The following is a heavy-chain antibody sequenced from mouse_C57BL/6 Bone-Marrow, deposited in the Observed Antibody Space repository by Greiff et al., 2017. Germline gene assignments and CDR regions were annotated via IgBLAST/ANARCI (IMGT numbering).Heavy chain of an antibody. D-gene: IGHD1-1*01. V-gene: IGHV1-72*01. CDR2: IDPNSGGT. J-gene: IGHJ4*01. CDR3: ASPHYCGSRYAMDY. CDR1: GYTFTSYW. Sequence: VQLQQPGAELVNPGASVKLSCKASGYTFTSYWMHWVKQRPGRGLEWIGRIDPNSGGTKYNEKFKSKATLTVDKPSSTAYMQLSSLTSEDSAVYYCASPHYCGSRYAMDYWGQGTSVTVSS.